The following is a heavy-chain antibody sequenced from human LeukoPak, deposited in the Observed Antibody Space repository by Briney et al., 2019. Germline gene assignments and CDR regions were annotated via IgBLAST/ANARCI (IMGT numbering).Heavy chain of an antibody. D-gene: IGHD1-20*01. CDR1: GGSIGSGGYS. Sequence: SQTLSLTCAVSGGSIGSGGYSWSWIRQPPGKGLEWIGYIYHSGSTYYNPSLKSRVTISVDTSKNQFSLKLSSVTAADTAVYYCARDRVTGTGIAFDIWGQGTMVTVSS. J-gene: IGHJ3*02. CDR3: ARDRVTGTGIAFDI. CDR2: IYHSGST. V-gene: IGHV4-30-2*05.